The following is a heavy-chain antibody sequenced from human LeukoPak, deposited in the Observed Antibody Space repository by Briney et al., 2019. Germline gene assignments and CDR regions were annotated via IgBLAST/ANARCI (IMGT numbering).Heavy chain of an antibody. CDR2: ISSSSSYI. D-gene: IGHD1-26*01. CDR3: ARGTYSGSYYAPFDY. Sequence: GGSLRLSCAASGFTFSSYSMNWVRQAPGKGLEWVSSISSSSSYIYSTDSVKGRFTISRDNAKNSLYLQMNSLRAEDTAVYYCARGTYSGSYYAPFDYWGQGTLVTVSS. CDR1: GFTFSSYS. J-gene: IGHJ4*02. V-gene: IGHV3-21*01.